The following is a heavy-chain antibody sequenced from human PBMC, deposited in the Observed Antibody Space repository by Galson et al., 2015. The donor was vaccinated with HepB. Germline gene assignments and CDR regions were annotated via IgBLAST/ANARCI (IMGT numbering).Heavy chain of an antibody. J-gene: IGHJ4*02. CDR1: GFIFSAYA. CDR2: ISYDGSNA. Sequence: SLRLSCAASGFIFSAYAMHWVRQAPGKGLEWVALISYDGSNACYADSVKGRFTISRDNSKSTLHLQVDSLSAEDTAVYYCAREPDYGDSCFDYWGQGTLVTVSS. D-gene: IGHD4-17*01. CDR3: AREPDYGDSCFDY. V-gene: IGHV3-30*04.